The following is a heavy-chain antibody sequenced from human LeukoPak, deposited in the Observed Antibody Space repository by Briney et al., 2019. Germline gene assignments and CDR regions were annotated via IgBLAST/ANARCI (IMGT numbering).Heavy chain of an antibody. CDR3: AKGRDGYNNLFDY. CDR1: GFTFSSYA. D-gene: IGHD5-24*01. CDR2: ISGRGGTT. J-gene: IGHJ4*02. Sequence: XGSLRLSCAASGFTFSSYAMSWVRQAPGKGLEWVSGISGRGGTTYYADSVKGRFTISRDNSKNTLYLQMNSLRAEDTAVYYCAKGRDGYNNLFDYWGQGTLVTVSS. V-gene: IGHV3-23*01.